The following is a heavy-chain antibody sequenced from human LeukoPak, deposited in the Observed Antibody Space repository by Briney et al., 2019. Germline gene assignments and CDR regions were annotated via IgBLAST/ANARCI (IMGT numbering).Heavy chain of an antibody. J-gene: IGHJ4*02. CDR2: IDPSGGLT. Sequence: ASVKVSCKASGYSFTTFAMNWVRQAPGQGLEWLGIIDPSGGLTSYAQKFQDRVTMTRDVSTTTVDMELRSLTSEDTAVYYCAKDHMSRQLLSGSKGLDSWGQGTLVTVSS. CDR1: GYSFTTFA. V-gene: IGHV1-46*01. D-gene: IGHD6-19*01. CDR3: AKDHMSRQLLSGSKGLDS.